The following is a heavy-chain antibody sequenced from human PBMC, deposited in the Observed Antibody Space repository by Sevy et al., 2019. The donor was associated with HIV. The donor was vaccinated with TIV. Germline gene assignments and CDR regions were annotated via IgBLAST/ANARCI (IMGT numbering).Heavy chain of an antibody. CDR2: INQDGSQK. V-gene: IGHV3-7*01. CDR3: ARGWDFVWSPVDC. D-gene: IGHD3-9*01. Sequence: GGSLRLSCAASGFIISSYWMSWVRQAPGKGLEWVANINQDGSQKYYVDSVKGRFTVSRDNAQKSVYLQMNSLRDEDTAVYYCARGWDFVWSPVDCWGQGTLVTVSS. J-gene: IGHJ4*02. CDR1: GFIISSYW.